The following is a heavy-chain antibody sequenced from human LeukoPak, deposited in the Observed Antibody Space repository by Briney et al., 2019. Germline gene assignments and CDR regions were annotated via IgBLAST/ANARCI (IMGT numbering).Heavy chain of an antibody. CDR2: ISGSSGST. CDR1: GFTFSSYA. J-gene: IGHJ4*02. CDR3: AKDMGVGGRYY. D-gene: IGHD1-26*01. Sequence: EGSLRLSCAVSGFTFSSYAMSWVRQAAGKGLEWVSGISGSSGSTYYADSVKGRFTISRDNSKNTLYLQMNSLRAEDTAVYYCAKDMGVGGRYYWGQGTLVTVSS. V-gene: IGHV3-23*01.